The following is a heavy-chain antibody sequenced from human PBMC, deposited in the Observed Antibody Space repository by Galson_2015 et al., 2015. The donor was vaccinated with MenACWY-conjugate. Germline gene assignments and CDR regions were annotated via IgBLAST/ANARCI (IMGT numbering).Heavy chain of an antibody. CDR3: ARDPGSDAPIDH. J-gene: IGHJ4*02. CDR2: IWHDGTNK. V-gene: IGHV3-33*01. D-gene: IGHD2-2*01. Sequence: SLRLSCAASGFSFSSYGIRWVRQAPGKGLEWVAVIWHDGTNKYYADSVKGRFTISRDNSQNTLYLQMNSLRAEDSAVYYCARDPGSDAPIDHWGQGTLVAVSS. CDR1: GFSFSSYG.